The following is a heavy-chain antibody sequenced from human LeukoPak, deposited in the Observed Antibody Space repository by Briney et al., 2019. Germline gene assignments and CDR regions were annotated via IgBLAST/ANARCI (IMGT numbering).Heavy chain of an antibody. CDR3: ARDDLQLVRRLGGTTEYYYYYYMDV. CDR2: IYYSGST. Sequence: SETLSLTCTVSGGSISSYYWSWIRQPPGKGLEWIGYIYYSGSTDYNPSLKSRVTISVDTSKNQFSLQLNSVTPEDTAVYFCARDDLQLVRRLGGTTEYYYYYYMDVWGKGTTVTVSS. J-gene: IGHJ6*03. D-gene: IGHD6-13*01. CDR1: GGSISSYY. V-gene: IGHV4-59*12.